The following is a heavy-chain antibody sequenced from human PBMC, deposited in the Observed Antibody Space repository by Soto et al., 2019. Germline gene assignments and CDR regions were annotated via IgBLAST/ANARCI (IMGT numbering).Heavy chain of an antibody. CDR3: AKDIGGVMHAFDI. Sequence: SLRLSCVASGFGFGGYAMHWVRQGPGKGLEWVSGMSWNSGNIGYADSVKGRFTISRDNAKNSLYLQMNSLSAEDTALYYCAKDIGGVMHAFDIWGQGTMVTVSS. J-gene: IGHJ3*02. CDR2: MSWNSGNI. CDR1: GFGFGGYA. V-gene: IGHV3-9*01. D-gene: IGHD3-16*01.